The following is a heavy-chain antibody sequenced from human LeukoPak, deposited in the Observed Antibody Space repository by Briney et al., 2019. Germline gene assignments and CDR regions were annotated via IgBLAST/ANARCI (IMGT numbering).Heavy chain of an antibody. CDR2: IRSKAYGGTT. CDR3: TRLAGYCSSTSCLNYLDY. J-gene: IGHJ4*02. Sequence: GGSLRLSCTASGFTFGDYAMSWVRQAPGKGLEWVGFIRSKAYGGTTEYAASVKGRFTISRDDSKSIAYLQMNSLKTEDTAVYYCTRLAGYCSSTSCLNYLDYWGQGTLVTASS. CDR1: GFTFGDYA. D-gene: IGHD2-2*01. V-gene: IGHV3-49*04.